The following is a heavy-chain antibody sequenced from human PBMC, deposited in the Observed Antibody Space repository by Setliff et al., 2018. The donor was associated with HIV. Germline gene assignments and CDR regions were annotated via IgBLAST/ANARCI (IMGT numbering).Heavy chain of an antibody. Sequence: SETLSLTCTVSGGSIISGDHYWSWIRQPPGKGLEWIDYIYYSGYTNYNPSLKSRVTISVDTSRDQFSLQLTSVTAADTVVYYCARAPPGIQNDAFDVWGQGTMVTVSS. CDR1: GGSIISGDHY. J-gene: IGHJ3*01. V-gene: IGHV4-61*08. CDR2: IYYSGYT. CDR3: ARAPPGIQNDAFDV.